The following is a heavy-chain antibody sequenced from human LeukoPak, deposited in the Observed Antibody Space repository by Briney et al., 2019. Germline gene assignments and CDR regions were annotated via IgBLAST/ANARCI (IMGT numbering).Heavy chain of an antibody. Sequence: ASVKVSCKASGYTFTSYGISWVRQAPGQGLEWMGWISAYNGNTNYAQKLQGRVTMTTDTSTSTAYMELRSLRSDDTAVCYCARSERYFDWLAPDYWGQGTLVTVSS. CDR1: GYTFTSYG. V-gene: IGHV1-18*01. J-gene: IGHJ4*02. CDR3: ARSERYFDWLAPDY. CDR2: ISAYNGNT. D-gene: IGHD3-9*01.